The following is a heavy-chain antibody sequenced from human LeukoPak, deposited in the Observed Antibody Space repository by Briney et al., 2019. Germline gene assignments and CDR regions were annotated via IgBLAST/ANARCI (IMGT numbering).Heavy chain of an antibody. CDR3: AKGGASGSYYNGHYFDH. D-gene: IGHD3-10*01. CDR1: GFTFSSYA. CDR2: ISHSGGST. Sequence: GGSLRLSCAASGFTFSSYAMTWARQAPGKGLEWVSAISHSGGSTYYADSVKGRFTISRDNSKNTLYLQMNSLRAEDTAVYYCAKGGASGSYYNGHYFDHWGQGTLVTVSS. J-gene: IGHJ4*02. V-gene: IGHV3-23*01.